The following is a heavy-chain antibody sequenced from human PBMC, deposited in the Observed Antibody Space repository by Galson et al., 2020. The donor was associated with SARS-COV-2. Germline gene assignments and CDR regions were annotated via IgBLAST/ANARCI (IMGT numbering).Heavy chain of an antibody. Sequence: GGSLRLSFAASGFTFSSYGMHWVRQAPGKGLEWVAVLWYDGSNKYYADSVKGRFTISRDNSKNKLYLQMNSLRAEDTAVYYCARDRGLYYFDYWGQGTLVTVSS. CDR1: GFTFSSYG. J-gene: IGHJ4*02. CDR3: ARDRGLYYFDY. V-gene: IGHV3-33*01. CDR2: LWYDGSNK.